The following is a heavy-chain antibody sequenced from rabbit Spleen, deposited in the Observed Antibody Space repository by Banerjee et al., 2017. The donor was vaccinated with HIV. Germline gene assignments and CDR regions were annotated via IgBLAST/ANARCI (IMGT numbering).Heavy chain of an antibody. Sequence: QEQLKETGGGLVKPDESLTLTCTGSGFSLSNYYMTWVRQAPGKGLEWVGVIAAGTGSTYYASWVNGRFTISKTSSTTVTLQLTSLTAADTATYFCARGSAAMTMVITGFYFNLWGPGTLVTVS. V-gene: IGHV1S45*01. CDR1: GFSLSNYYM. CDR3: ARGSAAMTMVITGFYFNL. J-gene: IGHJ4*01. D-gene: IGHD2-1*01. CDR2: IAAGTGST.